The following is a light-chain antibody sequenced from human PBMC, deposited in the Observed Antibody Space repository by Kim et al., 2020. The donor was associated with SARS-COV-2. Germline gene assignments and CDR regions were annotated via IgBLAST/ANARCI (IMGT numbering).Light chain of an antibody. Sequence: QSALTQPASLSGSPGQSITISCTGTNSDVGGYNSVSWYQQHPGKAPKLLIYDVTNRPSGVSNRFSGSKSGNTASLTISGLQAEDEADYYCGSYTSSTTLPFGTGTKVTVL. V-gene: IGLV2-14*03. J-gene: IGLJ1*01. CDR3: GSYTSSTTLP. CDR1: NSDVGGYNS. CDR2: DVT.